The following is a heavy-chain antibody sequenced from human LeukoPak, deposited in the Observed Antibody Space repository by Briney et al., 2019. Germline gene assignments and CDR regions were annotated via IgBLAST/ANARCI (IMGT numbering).Heavy chain of an antibody. V-gene: IGHV3-23*03. CDR3: AKDRVPDSGYDIDY. D-gene: IGHD5-12*01. CDR2: VYGGGGVI. Sequence: AGGSLRLSCVASGFTFSGYGMYWVRQAPRKGLEWVAGVYGGGGVIKYADSVKGRFTISRDNSENIPYLQMDSLRVEDTAIYYCAKDRVPDSGYDIDYWGQGTLVTVSS. J-gene: IGHJ4*02. CDR1: GFTFSGYG.